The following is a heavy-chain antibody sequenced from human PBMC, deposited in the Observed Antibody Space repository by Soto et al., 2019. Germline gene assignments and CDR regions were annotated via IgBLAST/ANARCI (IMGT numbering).Heavy chain of an antibody. CDR1: GFTFYNYQ. CDR2: ISGSGSNI. J-gene: IGHJ4*02. V-gene: IGHV3-48*03. Sequence: PGGSLRLSCAASGFTFYNYQMNWVRQAPGKGLEWVSHISGSGSNIYYGDSVKGRFTISRDNAKNSLYLQMNSLRAGETAVYYCARGYSSGWSRGGYFDYWGQGTLVIVSS. D-gene: IGHD6-19*01. CDR3: ARGYSSGWSRGGYFDY.